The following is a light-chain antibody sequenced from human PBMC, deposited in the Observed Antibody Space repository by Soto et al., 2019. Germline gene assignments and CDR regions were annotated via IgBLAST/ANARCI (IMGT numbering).Light chain of an antibody. Sequence: QSAPTQPASVSGSPGQSIAISCTGTSSDLGAYDYVSWYQQQPDKAPKLIIYEVTKWPSGVSNRFSGSKSGNTASLTISGLQPEDEADYYCSSHTSGNTRVFGTGTKLTVL. J-gene: IGLJ1*01. CDR1: SSDLGAYDY. CDR2: EVT. CDR3: SSHTSGNTRV. V-gene: IGLV2-14*01.